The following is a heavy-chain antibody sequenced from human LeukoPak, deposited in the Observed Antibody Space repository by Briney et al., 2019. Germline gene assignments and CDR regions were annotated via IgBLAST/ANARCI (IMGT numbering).Heavy chain of an antibody. CDR2: ISAYNGNT. J-gene: IGHJ5*02. D-gene: IGHD2-2*01. CDR3: ASVDCSSTSCYYVSDP. V-gene: IGHV1-18*01. CDR1: GYTFTSYG. Sequence: GASVKVSCKASGYTFTSYGISWVRQAPGQGLEWMGWISAYNGNTNYAQKLQGRVTMTTDTSTSTAYMELRSLRSDDTALYYCASVDCSSTSCYYVSDPWGQGTLVTVSS.